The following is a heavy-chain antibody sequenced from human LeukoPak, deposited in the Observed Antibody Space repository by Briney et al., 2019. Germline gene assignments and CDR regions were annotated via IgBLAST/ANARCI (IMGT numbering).Heavy chain of an antibody. Sequence: SETLSLTCTVSGGSISSSSYYWGWIRQPPGTGLEWIGSIYYSGSTYYNPSLKSRVTISVDTSKNQFSLKLSSVTAADTAVYYCARGMGRRHIVVVVAAYFDYWGQGTLVTVSS. V-gene: IGHV4-39*02. J-gene: IGHJ4*02. CDR2: IYYSGST. CDR1: GGSISSSSYY. CDR3: ARGMGRRHIVVVVAAYFDY. D-gene: IGHD2-15*01.